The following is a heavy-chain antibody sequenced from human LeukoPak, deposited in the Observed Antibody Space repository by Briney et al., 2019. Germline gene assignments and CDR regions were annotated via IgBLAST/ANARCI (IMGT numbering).Heavy chain of an antibody. D-gene: IGHD3-22*01. CDR1: GYTFTSYG. V-gene: IGHV1-18*01. CDR3: ARGHDYDSSGYGFDY. J-gene: IGHJ4*02. CDR2: ISAYNGNT. Sequence: GASVKVSCKASGYTFTSYGISWVRQAPGQGLEWMGWISAYNGNTNYAQKLQGRVTMTTDTSTGTAYMELRSLRSDDTAVYYCARGHDYDSSGYGFDYWGQGTLVTVSS.